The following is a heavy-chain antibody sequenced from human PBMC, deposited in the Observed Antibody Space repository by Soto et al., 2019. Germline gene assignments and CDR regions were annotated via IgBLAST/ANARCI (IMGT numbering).Heavy chain of an antibody. CDR1: GFTFSSYD. D-gene: IGHD3-3*01. J-gene: IGHJ4*02. CDR3: ARGKYYDFWSGYWEFDY. CDR2: IGTAGET. Sequence: EVQLVESGGGLVQPGGSLRLSCAASGFTFSSYDMHWVRQATGKGLEWVSAIGTAGETYYPGSVKGRFTISRENAKNSLYLQMNRLRAEDTAVYYCARGKYYDFWSGYWEFDYWGQGTLVTVSS. V-gene: IGHV3-13*01.